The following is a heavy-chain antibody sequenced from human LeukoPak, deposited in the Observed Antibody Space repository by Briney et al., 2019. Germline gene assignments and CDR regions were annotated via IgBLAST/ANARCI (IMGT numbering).Heavy chain of an antibody. CDR1: GFTFSGSA. CDR3: TSRDIVVVVAAYYYGTDV. CDR2: IRSKANSYAT. Sequence: GGSLKLSCAASGFTFSGSAMHWVRQASGKGLEWVGRIRSKANSYATAYAASVKGRFTISRDDSKNTAYLQMNSLKTEDTAVYYCTSRDIVVVVAAYYYGTDVWGQGTTVTVSS. J-gene: IGHJ6*02. D-gene: IGHD2-15*01. V-gene: IGHV3-73*01.